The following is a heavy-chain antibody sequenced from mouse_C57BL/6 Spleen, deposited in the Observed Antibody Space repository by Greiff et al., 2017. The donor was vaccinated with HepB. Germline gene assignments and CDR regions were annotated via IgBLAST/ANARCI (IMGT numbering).Heavy chain of an antibody. Sequence: QVQLQQSGPELVKPGASVKISCKASGYAFSSSWMNWVKQRPGKGLEWIGRIYPGDGDTNYNGKFKGKATLTADKSSSTAYMQLNSLTSEDSAVYFCARRGDGSSGYAMDYWGQGTSVTVSS. J-gene: IGHJ4*01. CDR3: ARRGDGSSGYAMDY. CDR2: IYPGDGDT. CDR1: GYAFSSSW. D-gene: IGHD1-1*01. V-gene: IGHV1-82*01.